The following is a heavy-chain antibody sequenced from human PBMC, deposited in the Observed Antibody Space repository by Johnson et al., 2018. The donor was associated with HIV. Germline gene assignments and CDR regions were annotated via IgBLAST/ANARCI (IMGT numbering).Heavy chain of an antibody. CDR2: IRSDGSNK. V-gene: IGHV3-30*02. CDR1: GFTFSYYG. J-gene: IGHJ3*02. Sequence: QVQLVESGGGVVQPGGSLRLSCAASGFTFSYYGMHWVRQAPGKGLEGVAFIRSDGSNKYYADSVRGRFTISRDNSKNTLYLQMSSLKVEDTAMYYCARLERLGGLSRVLDMWGQGTMVTVSS. CDR3: ARLERLGGLSRVLDM. D-gene: IGHD6-19*01.